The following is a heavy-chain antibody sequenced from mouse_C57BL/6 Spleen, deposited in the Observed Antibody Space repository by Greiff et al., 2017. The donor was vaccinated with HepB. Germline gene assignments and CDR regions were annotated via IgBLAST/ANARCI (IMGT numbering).Heavy chain of an antibody. J-gene: IGHJ4*01. V-gene: IGHV1-76*01. D-gene: IGHD4-1*01. CDR3: ARSELGYAMDY. Sequence: VKLMESGAELVRPGASVKLSCKASGYTFTDYYINWVKQRPGQGLEWIARIYPGSGNTYYNEKFKGKATLTAEKSSSTAYMQLSSLTSEDSAVYFCARSELGYAMDYWGQGTSVTVSS. CDR1: GYTFTDYY. CDR2: IYPGSGNT.